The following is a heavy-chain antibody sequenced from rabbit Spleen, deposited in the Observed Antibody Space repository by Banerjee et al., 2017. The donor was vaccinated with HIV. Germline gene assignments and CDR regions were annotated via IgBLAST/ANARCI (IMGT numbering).Heavy chain of an antibody. CDR2: IYGGSGRTI. Sequence: QEQLVESGGGLVQPEGSLALTCKASGFTISSGYYICWVRQAPGRGLEWIACIYGGSGRTIDYASWAKGRFTISKSSSTTVTLQMTSLTAADTATYFCAREYTGYGYAANLWGPGTLVTVS. CDR1: GFTISSGYY. V-gene: IGHV1S45*01. D-gene: IGHD6-1*01. J-gene: IGHJ6*01. CDR3: AREYTGYGYAANL.